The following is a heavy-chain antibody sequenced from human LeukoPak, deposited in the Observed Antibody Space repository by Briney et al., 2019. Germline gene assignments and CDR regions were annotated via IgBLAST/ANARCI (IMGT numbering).Heavy chain of an antibody. V-gene: IGHV4-34*01. Sequence: SETLSLTCAVYGGSFSGYYWSWIRQPPGKGLEWIGEINHSGSTNYNPSLKSRVTISVHTSKNQFSLKLSSVTAADTAVYYCARETSQKGAHYMDVWGKGTTVTISS. CDR1: GGSFSGYY. CDR2: INHSGST. CDR3: ARETSQKGAHYMDV. D-gene: IGHD3-16*01. J-gene: IGHJ6*03.